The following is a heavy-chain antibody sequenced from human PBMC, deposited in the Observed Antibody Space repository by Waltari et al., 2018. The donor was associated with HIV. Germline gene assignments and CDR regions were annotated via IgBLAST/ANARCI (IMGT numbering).Heavy chain of an antibody. CDR1: GFTFSSYE. D-gene: IGHD3-10*01. J-gene: IGHJ4*02. CDR2: ISSSGSTI. CDR3: ARGGSLLWFGELFDY. V-gene: IGHV3-48*03. Sequence: EVQLVESGGGLVQPGGSLRLSCAASGFTFSSYEMNWVRQAPGKGLEWVSYISSSGSTIYYADSVKGRFTISRDNAKNSLYLQMNSLRAEDTAVYDCARGGSLLWFGELFDYWGQGTLVTVSS.